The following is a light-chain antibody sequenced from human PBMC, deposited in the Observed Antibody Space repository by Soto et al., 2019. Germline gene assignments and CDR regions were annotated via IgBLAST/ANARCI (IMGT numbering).Light chain of an antibody. V-gene: IGKV1-39*01. CDR2: AAS. J-gene: IGKJ4*01. Sequence: DIQMTQSPSSLSASVGDRVTITCRASQSISSYLNWYQQKPGKAPKLLIYAASSLQSGVPSRFSGSGSGTDVTLTISSLQPEDVATYYCQQSDSTPLTFGGGTNVEIK. CDR3: QQSDSTPLT. CDR1: QSISSY.